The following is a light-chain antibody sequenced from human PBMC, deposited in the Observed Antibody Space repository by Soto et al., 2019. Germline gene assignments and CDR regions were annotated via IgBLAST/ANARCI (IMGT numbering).Light chain of an antibody. V-gene: IGKV3-20*01. CDR1: QSVSSSF. J-gene: IGKJ1*01. CDR2: GAS. Sequence: ELVLTQSPGTLSLSPGESATLSCRASQSVSSSFLAWYQQKPGQAPRLLIYGASSRATGIPDRFSGSGSGTDFTLTISRLEPEDFAVSYWQQYVTSPWAFGQQTKVEIK. CDR3: QQYVTSPWA.